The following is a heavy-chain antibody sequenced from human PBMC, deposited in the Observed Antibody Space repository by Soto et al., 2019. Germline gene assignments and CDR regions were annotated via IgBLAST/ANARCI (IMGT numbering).Heavy chain of an antibody. CDR2: ISAYNGNK. CDR3: ARPWYSSSWPLFDY. Sequence: EASVKVSCKASGYSFTSYGISWVRQAPGQGLEWMGWISAYNGNKKYAQKLQGRVTMTRDTSTSTVYMELSSLRSEDTAVYYCARPWYSSSWPLFDYWGQGTLVTVSS. D-gene: IGHD6-13*01. V-gene: IGHV1-18*01. J-gene: IGHJ4*02. CDR1: GYSFTSYG.